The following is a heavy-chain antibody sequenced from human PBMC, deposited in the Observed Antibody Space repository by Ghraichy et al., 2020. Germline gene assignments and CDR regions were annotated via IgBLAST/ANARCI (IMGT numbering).Heavy chain of an antibody. V-gene: IGHV3-23*01. CDR1: GFTFSNYA. CDR2: ISGSGINT. D-gene: IGHD3-22*01. J-gene: IGHJ4*02. Sequence: GGSLRLSCAASGFTFSNYAMSWVRQAPGKGLEWVSAISGSGINTYYADSVKGRFTISRDNSKNTLYLQMNSLRAEDTAVYYCANTYYDTSGYLTSLDYWGQGTLVTVSS. CDR3: ANTYYDTSGYLTSLDY.